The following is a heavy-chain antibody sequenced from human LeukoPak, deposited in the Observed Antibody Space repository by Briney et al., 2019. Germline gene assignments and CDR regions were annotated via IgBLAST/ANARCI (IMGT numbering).Heavy chain of an antibody. Sequence: GGSLRLSCEASGFTFSSYAVSWVRQAPGQGLEWVSAISRSGGGTYYADSVKGRVTISRDNSKNTLSLQMNRLSTADTAVYYCAKTTTGYSSGRYPGWPVDYWGQGTLVTVSS. CDR1: GFTFSSYA. CDR2: ISRSGGGT. V-gene: IGHV3-23*01. D-gene: IGHD6-19*01. J-gene: IGHJ4*02. CDR3: AKTTTGYSSGRYPGWPVDY.